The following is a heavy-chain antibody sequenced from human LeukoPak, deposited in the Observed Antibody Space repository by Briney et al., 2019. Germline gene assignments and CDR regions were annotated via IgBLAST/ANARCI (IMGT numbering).Heavy chain of an antibody. D-gene: IGHD2-15*01. CDR3: ARDRSVVDAYYMDV. CDR1: GFTFSSYS. Sequence: GGSLRLSCAASGFTFSSYSMNWVRQAPGKGLEGVSSISSSSSYIYYADSVKGRFTISIDNAKNSLYLQMNSLRAEDTAVYYCARDRSVVDAYYMDVWGKGTTVTVSS. V-gene: IGHV3-21*01. J-gene: IGHJ6*03. CDR2: ISSSSSYI.